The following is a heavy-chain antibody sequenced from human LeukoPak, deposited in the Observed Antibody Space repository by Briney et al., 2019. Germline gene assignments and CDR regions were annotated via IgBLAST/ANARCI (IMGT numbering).Heavy chain of an antibody. Sequence: ASVKVSCKASGYTFTSYGISWVRQAPGQGLEWMGIINPSGDNTSYAQKFQGRVTMTRDMSTSTVYMELSSLRSEDTAVYYCARDTSIAVAGTMGWFDPWGQGTLVTVSS. D-gene: IGHD6-19*01. CDR1: GYTFTSYG. J-gene: IGHJ5*02. V-gene: IGHV1-46*01. CDR2: INPSGDNT. CDR3: ARDTSIAVAGTMGWFDP.